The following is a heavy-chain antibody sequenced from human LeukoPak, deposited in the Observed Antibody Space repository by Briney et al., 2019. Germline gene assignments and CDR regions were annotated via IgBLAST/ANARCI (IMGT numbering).Heavy chain of an antibody. V-gene: IGHV1-2*02. J-gene: IGHJ6*03. CDR2: INPNSGGT. D-gene: IGHD3-10*01. Sequence: ASVKVSCKASGYTFTGYYMHWVRQAPGQGLEWMGWINPNSGGTNYAQKFQGRVTMTRDTSISTAYMELSSLRSEDTAVYYCARGRLGYGSGSYYTEYYYYYYMDVWGKGTTVTVS. CDR1: GYTFTGYY. CDR3: ARGRLGYGSGSYYTEYYYYYYMDV.